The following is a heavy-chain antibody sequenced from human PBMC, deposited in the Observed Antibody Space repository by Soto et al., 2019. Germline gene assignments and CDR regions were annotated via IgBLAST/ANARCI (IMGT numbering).Heavy chain of an antibody. J-gene: IGHJ3*02. D-gene: IGHD6-19*01. CDR3: AKTANGWFSAFDI. CDR1: GFTVSSNY. CDR2: IYSGGST. Sequence: PGGSLRLSCAASGFTVSSNYMSWVRHAPGKGLEWVSVIYSGGSTYYADSVKGRFTISRDNSKNTLYLQMNSLRAEDTAVYYCAKTANGWFSAFDIWGQGTMVTVSS. V-gene: IGHV3-66*01.